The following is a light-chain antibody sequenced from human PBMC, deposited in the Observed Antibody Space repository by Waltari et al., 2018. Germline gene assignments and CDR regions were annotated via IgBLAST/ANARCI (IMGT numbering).Light chain of an antibody. V-gene: IGLV4-69*01. CDR1: SGHSSYA. CDR3: QTWGSDIGVV. Sequence: QVVLTQSPSASASLGASVKLICTMSSGHSSYASTWHQQEPEKGPRYLMKLKSDGSHTKGDGIPDRCSVSSSGAERYLTISSLQPEYEADYYCQTWGSDIGVVFGGGTKLTVL. J-gene: IGLJ3*02. CDR2: LKSDGSH.